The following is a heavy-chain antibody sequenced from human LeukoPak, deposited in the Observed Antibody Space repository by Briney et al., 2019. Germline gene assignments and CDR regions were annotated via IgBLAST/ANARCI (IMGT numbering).Heavy chain of an antibody. CDR2: ISSSGSTI. CDR3: AREDSSSEDYYYYGMDV. Sequence: GGSLRLSCAASGFTFSSYEMNWVRQAPGKGLEWVSFISSSGSTIYYADSVKGRFTISRDNSRDTLYLQMNSLRADDTAIYYCAREDSSSEDYYYYGMDVWGKGTTVTVSS. J-gene: IGHJ6*04. D-gene: IGHD6-13*01. V-gene: IGHV3-48*03. CDR1: GFTFSSYE.